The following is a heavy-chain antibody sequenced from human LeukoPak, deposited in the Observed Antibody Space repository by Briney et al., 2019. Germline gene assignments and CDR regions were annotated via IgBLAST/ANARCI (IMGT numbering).Heavy chain of an antibody. CDR3: ARLRGNYFPDY. V-gene: IGHV4-59*01. J-gene: IGHJ4*02. CDR2: IFYSGNT. Sequence: SETLSLTCTVSGGSMNNYYWTWIRQPPGKGLEWIAYIFYSGNTNYNPSLKSRVTISVDTSKNQFSLKLNSVTAADTAVYYCARLRGNYFPDYWGQGTLVTVSS. CDR1: GGSMNNYY. D-gene: IGHD2/OR15-2a*01.